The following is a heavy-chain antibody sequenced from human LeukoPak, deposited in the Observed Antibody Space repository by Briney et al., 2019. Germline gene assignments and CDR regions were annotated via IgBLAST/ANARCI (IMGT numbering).Heavy chain of an antibody. V-gene: IGHV1-3*01. Sequence: ASVKVSCKASGYTFTSYAMHWVRQAPGQRLEWMGWINAGNGNTKYSQKFQGRVTITRDTSASTAYMELSSLRSEDTAVYYCARAYSSGWYAPHSYSFDYWGQGTLVTVSS. CDR3: ARAYSSGWYAPHSYSFDY. CDR1: GYTFTSYA. J-gene: IGHJ4*02. CDR2: INAGNGNT. D-gene: IGHD6-19*01.